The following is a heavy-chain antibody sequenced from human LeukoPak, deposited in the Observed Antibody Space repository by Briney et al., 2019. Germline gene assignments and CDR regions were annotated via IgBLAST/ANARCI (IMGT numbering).Heavy chain of an antibody. CDR3: AMPRGYYDSSGYLDY. CDR1: GFTFSSYG. V-gene: IGHV3-30*03. D-gene: IGHD3-22*01. J-gene: IGHJ4*02. Sequence: GGSLRLPCAVSGFTFSSYGMHWVRQAPGKGLEWVAVISYDGSNKYYADSVKGRFTISRDNSKNTLYLQMNSLRAEDTAVYYCAMPRGYYDSSGYLDYWGQGTLVTVSS. CDR2: ISYDGSNK.